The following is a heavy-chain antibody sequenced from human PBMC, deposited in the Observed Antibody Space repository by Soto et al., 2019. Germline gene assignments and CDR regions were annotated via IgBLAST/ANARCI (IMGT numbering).Heavy chain of an antibody. J-gene: IGHJ4*02. CDR3: AHRMAYYYDSSGALFDY. Sequence: QITLKESGPTLVKPTQTLTLTCTFSGFSLSTSGVGVGWIRQPPGKALEWLALIYWDEDKRYSPSLKSRITIIKDTSKNQVVPPITNTDPVDTAKDYCAHRMAYYYDSSGALFDYWCQGTLVTVSS. CDR1: GFSLSTSGVG. V-gene: IGHV2-5*02. D-gene: IGHD3-22*01. CDR2: IYWDEDK.